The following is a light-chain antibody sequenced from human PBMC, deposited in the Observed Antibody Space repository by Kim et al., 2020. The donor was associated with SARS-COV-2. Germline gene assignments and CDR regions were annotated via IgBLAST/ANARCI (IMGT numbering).Light chain of an antibody. Sequence: APGKTARSTCGGKSIGSKSVHWYQQKAGQAPVLVMNYDSDRPSGIPERFSGSNSGNTASLTISWVEAGDEADYYCHVWDSGSDHVVFGGGTQLTVL. CDR3: HVWDSGSDHVV. CDR1: SIGSKS. J-gene: IGLJ2*01. V-gene: IGLV3-21*04. CDR2: YDS.